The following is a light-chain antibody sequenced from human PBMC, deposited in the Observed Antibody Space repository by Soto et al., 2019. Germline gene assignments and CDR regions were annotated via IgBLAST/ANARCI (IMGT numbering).Light chain of an antibody. Sequence: EIVLTQSPGTLSLSPGERATLSCRASQSVPKNYLAWYQQDPGQPPRLLVYDVSLRATGIPDRFSGGGSGTDFTLTISRLEPEDIAVYYCHQYANYPQTFGQGTKIEIK. CDR1: QSVPKNY. CDR3: HQYANYPQT. V-gene: IGKV3-20*01. J-gene: IGKJ1*01. CDR2: DVS.